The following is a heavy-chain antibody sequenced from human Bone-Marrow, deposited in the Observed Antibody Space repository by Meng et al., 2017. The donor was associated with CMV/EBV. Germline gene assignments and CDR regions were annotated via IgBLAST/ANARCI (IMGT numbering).Heavy chain of an antibody. J-gene: IGHJ6*02. CDR1: GFTFSSYG. Sequence: GESLKISCAASGFTFSSYGMHWVRQAPGKGLEWVAFIRYDGSNKYYADSVKGRFTISRDNSKNTLYLQMNSLRAEDTAVYYCARDQCSSTSCYLVYYYYYGMDVWGQGTTVTVSS. CDR3: ARDQCSSTSCYLVYYYYYGMDV. D-gene: IGHD2-2*01. V-gene: IGHV3-30*02. CDR2: IRYDGSNK.